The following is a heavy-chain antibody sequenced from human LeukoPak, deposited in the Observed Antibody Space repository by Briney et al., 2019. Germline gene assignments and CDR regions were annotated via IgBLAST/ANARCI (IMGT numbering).Heavy chain of an antibody. CDR3: ATDRSMIVAAYAFDI. J-gene: IGHJ3*02. D-gene: IGHD3-22*01. Sequence: ASVKVSCKVSGYTLTESSMHWVRQAPGKGLEWMGGFDPEDGETIYAQKFQGRVTMTEDTSTDTAYVELSSLRSEDTAVYYCATDRSMIVAAYAFDIWGQGTMVTVSS. CDR1: GYTLTESS. CDR2: FDPEDGET. V-gene: IGHV1-24*01.